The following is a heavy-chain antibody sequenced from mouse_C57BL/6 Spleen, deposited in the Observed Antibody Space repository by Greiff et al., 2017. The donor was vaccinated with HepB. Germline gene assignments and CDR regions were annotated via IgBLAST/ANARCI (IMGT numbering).Heavy chain of an antibody. Sequence: QVQLQQPGAELVRPGSSVKLSCKASGYTFTSYWMHWVKQRPIQGLEWIGNIDPSDSETHYNQKFKDKATLTVDKSSSTAYMQLSSLTSEYSAVYYCARSDYSNRYAMDYWGQGTSVTVSS. V-gene: IGHV1-52*01. J-gene: IGHJ4*01. D-gene: IGHD2-5*01. CDR1: GYTFTSYW. CDR3: ARSDYSNRYAMDY. CDR2: IDPSDSET.